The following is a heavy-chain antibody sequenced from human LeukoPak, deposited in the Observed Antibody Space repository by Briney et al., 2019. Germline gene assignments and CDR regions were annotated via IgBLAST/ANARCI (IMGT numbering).Heavy chain of an antibody. J-gene: IGHJ4*02. CDR3: ARDSAAAELAWDY. CDR1: GYTFTGYY. CDR2: INPNSGGT. V-gene: IGHV1-2*02. D-gene: IGHD1-26*01. Sequence: GASVKVSCKASGYTFTGYYMHWVRQAPGQELEWMGWINPNSGGTNYAQKFQGRVTMTRDTSISTAYMELSRLRSDDTAVYYCARDSAAAELAWDYWGQGTLVTVFS.